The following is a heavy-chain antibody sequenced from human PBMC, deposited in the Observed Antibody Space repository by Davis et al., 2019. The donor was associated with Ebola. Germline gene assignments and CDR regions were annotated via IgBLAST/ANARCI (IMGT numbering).Heavy chain of an antibody. CDR1: GFTFSSYG. D-gene: IGHD2-2*02. Sequence: GESLKISCAASGFTFSSYGMHWVRQAPGKGLEWVAVIWYDGSNKYYADSVKGRFTISRDNAKNSLYLQMNSLRDEDTAVYYCARDPEYCSSTSCYSDGFDPWGQGTLVTVSS. CDR3: ARDPEYCSSTSCYSDGFDP. V-gene: IGHV3-33*01. J-gene: IGHJ5*02. CDR2: IWYDGSNK.